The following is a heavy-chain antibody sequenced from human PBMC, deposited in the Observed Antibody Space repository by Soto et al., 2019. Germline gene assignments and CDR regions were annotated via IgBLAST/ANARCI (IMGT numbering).Heavy chain of an antibody. CDR1: GGSFSGYY. V-gene: IGHV4-34*01. J-gene: IGHJ4*02. CDR3: AVEMATTDVTFDY. Sequence: XETLSLTCAVYGGSFSGYYWSWIRQPPGKGLEWIGEINHSGSTNYNPSLKSRVTISVDTSKNQFSLKLSSVTAADTAVYYCAVEMATTDVTFDYWGQGTLVTVSS. CDR2: INHSGST. D-gene: IGHD5-12*01.